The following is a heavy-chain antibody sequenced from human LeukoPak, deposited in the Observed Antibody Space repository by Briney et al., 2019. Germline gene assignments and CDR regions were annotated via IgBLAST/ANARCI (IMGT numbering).Heavy chain of an antibody. Sequence: GGSLRLSCAASGFTFSSYTMNWVRQAPGKGLEWVALISYDGGDKYYAESMKGRITISRDNAENTLYLQMNNLRPDDTAFYFCVKEGVEYSYSYGDYWGQGTLVTVSS. CDR2: ISYDGGDK. D-gene: IGHD3-16*01. CDR1: GFTFSSYT. J-gene: IGHJ4*02. CDR3: VKEGVEYSYSYGDY. V-gene: IGHV3-30*18.